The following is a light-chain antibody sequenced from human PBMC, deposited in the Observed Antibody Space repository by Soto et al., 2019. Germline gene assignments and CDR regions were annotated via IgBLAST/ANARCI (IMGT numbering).Light chain of an antibody. J-gene: IGLJ3*02. CDR2: TNG. Sequence: QSVLTQPPSVSGAPGQRVTISCTGTSSNIGAGYDVNWYQHLPGAAPKLLIYTNGNRPSGVPDRFSGSKSGTSASLAITGLQAEDEADYYCQSYDSGLGGSVFGGGTKLTVL. CDR3: QSYDSGLGGSV. CDR1: SSNIGAGYD. V-gene: IGLV1-40*01.